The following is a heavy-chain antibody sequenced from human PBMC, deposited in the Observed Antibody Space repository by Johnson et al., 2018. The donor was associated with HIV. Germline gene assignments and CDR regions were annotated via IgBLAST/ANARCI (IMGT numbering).Heavy chain of an antibody. CDR3: ATERQAALDI. CDR2: IKQDGSEK. CDR1: GFTFSTYA. D-gene: IGHD1-1*01. V-gene: IGHV3-30*03. J-gene: IGHJ3*02. Sequence: VQLVESGGGFVQPGGSLRLSCAASGFTFSTYAMHWVRQAPGKGLEWVANIKQDGSEKYYADAVKGRFTISRDNSKNTLYLQVNSLRPEDTAVYYCATERQAALDIWGQGTMVSVSS.